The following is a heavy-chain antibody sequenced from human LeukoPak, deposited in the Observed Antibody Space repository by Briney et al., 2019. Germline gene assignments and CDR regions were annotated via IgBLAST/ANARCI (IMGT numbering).Heavy chain of an antibody. CDR1: GGTFSSYA. CDR3: ARVGYYDSSGYYSVLGI. Sequence: ASVKVSCKASGGTFSSYAISWVRQAPGQGLEWMGGIIPIFGTANYAQKFQGRVTITTDESTSTAYMELSSLRSEDTAVYYCARVGYYDSSGYYSVLGIWGQGTMVTVSS. CDR2: IIPIFGTA. V-gene: IGHV1-69*05. D-gene: IGHD3-22*01. J-gene: IGHJ3*02.